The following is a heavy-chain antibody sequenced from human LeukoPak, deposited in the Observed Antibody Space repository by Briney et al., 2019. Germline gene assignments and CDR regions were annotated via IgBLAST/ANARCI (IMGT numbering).Heavy chain of an antibody. V-gene: IGHV5-51*01. D-gene: IGHD6-19*01. CDR1: GYSFTSYW. J-gene: IGHJ4*02. CDR3: ARQDSSDRHPFDY. Sequence: GESLKISCKGSGYSFTSYWIGWVRQMPGKGLEWMGITYPGDSDTRYSPSFQGQVTISADKSISTAYLQWSSLKASDTAMYYCARQDSSDRHPFDYWGQGTLVTVSS. CDR2: TYPGDSDT.